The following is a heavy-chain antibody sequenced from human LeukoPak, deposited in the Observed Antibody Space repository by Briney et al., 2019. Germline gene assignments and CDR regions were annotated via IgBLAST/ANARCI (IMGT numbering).Heavy chain of an antibody. CDR3: AKSPRLDSSGSNWFDP. Sequence: PSETLSLTCAVYGGSFSGYYWSWIRQPPGKGLEWIGEINHSGSTNYNPSLKSRVTISVDTSKNQFSLRLSSVTAADTAVYYCAKSPRLDSSGSNWFDPWGQGTLVTVSS. J-gene: IGHJ5*02. V-gene: IGHV4-34*01. CDR2: INHSGST. D-gene: IGHD6-19*01. CDR1: GGSFSGYY.